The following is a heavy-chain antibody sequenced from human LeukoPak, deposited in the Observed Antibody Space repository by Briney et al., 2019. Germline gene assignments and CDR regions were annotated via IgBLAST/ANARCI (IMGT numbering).Heavy chain of an antibody. D-gene: IGHD1-7*01. CDR3: ARKQTGTMYDV. J-gene: IGHJ4*02. CDR1: AGSISSSSYY. V-gene: IGHV4-39*07. Sequence: SETLSLTWIGPAGSISSSSYYWAWIRQSPGKGLEWIGTVSSGGSAYYNPCLTSRVSISKDTSDNQFSLRLYSVTAADTAVYYCARKQTGTMYDVWGQGTQVTVSS. CDR2: VSSGGSA.